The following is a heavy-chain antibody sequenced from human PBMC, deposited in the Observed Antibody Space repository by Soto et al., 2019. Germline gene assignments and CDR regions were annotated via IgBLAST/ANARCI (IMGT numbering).Heavy chain of an antibody. V-gene: IGHV5-51*03. J-gene: IGHJ4*02. CDR3: ARVLPEAAGTGGDH. CDR1: GYSFINFW. CDR2: INPSDSDT. D-gene: IGHD6-13*01. Sequence: EVQLVQSGAEVKKPGESLKISCKGSGYSFINFWIGWVRQMPGKGLEWMGIINPSDSDTTYSPSFQGQVTISADKSISPAYLQWSSLKASDPAMYSCARVLPEAAGTGGDHWGQGTLVIVSS.